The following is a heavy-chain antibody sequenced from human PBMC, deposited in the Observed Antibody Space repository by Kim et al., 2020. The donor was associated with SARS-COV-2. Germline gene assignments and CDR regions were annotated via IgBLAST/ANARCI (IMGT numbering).Heavy chain of an antibody. V-gene: IGHV3-9*01. Sequence: GGSLRLSCAASGFTFDDYAIHWVRQAPGKGLEWVSGISWNSGSIGYADSVKGRFTISRDNAKNSLYLQMNSLRAEDTALYYCAKDRGITAAAGSSYYYG. D-gene: IGHD6-13*01. CDR3: AKDRGITAAAGSSYYYG. J-gene: IGHJ6*01. CDR2: ISWNSGSI. CDR1: GFTFDDYA.